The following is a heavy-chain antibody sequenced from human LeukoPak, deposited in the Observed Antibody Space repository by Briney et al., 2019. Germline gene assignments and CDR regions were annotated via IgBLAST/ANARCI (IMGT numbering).Heavy chain of an antibody. D-gene: IGHD4-17*01. CDR2: INHSGST. Sequence: SETLSLTCAVYGGSFSGYYWSWLRQPPGKGLEWIGEINHSGSTNYNPSLKSRVTISVDTSKNQFSLKLSSVTAADTAVYYCAREPPDDYGDYSWFDPWGQGTLVTVSS. CDR1: GGSFSGYY. CDR3: AREPPDDYGDYSWFDP. V-gene: IGHV4-34*01. J-gene: IGHJ5*02.